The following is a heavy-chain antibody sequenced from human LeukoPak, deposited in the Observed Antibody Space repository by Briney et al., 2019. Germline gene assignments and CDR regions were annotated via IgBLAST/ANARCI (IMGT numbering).Heavy chain of an antibody. CDR3: ARDSGETYYDILTGYQY. Sequence: GGSLRLSCAASGFTFSSYWMSWVRQAPGKGLEWVANIKQDGSEKYYVDSVKGRFTISRDNAKNSLYLQMNSLRAEDTAVYYRARDSGETYYDILTGYQYWGQGTLVTVSS. V-gene: IGHV3-7*01. J-gene: IGHJ4*02. D-gene: IGHD3-9*01. CDR1: GFTFSSYW. CDR2: IKQDGSEK.